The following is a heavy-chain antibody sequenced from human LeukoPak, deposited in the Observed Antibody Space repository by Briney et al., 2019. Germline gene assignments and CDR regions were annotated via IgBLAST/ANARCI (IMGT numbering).Heavy chain of an antibody. CDR1: GFTFSSYG. CDR2: ISYDGSNK. D-gene: IGHD3-16*01. V-gene: IGHV3-30*03. J-gene: IGHJ3*02. CDR3: ARGGGPHNAFDI. Sequence: GGSLRLSCAASGFTFSSYGMHWVRQAPGKGLEWVAVISYDGSNKYYADSVKGRFTISRDNPKNTLYLQMNSLRAEDTAVYYCARGGGPHNAFDIWGQGTMVTVSS.